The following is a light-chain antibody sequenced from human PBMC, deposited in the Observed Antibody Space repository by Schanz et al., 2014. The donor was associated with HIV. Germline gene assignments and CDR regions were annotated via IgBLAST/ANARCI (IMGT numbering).Light chain of an antibody. J-gene: IGKJ4*02. CDR1: QSVSSN. Sequence: EIVMTQSPATLSVSPGERATLSCRASQSVSSNLAWYQQKPGQAPRLVIFGASNKAAGFSHRFSGSGSGTDFTLTINGLEPEDFAVYYCHHYGDSRGTFGGGTKVEIK. CDR2: GAS. V-gene: IGKV3-20*01. CDR3: HHYGDSRGT.